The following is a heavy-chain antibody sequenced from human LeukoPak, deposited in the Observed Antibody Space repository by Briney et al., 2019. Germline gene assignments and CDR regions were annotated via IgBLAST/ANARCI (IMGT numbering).Heavy chain of an antibody. CDR1: GFTVSSNY. D-gene: IGHD3-10*01. J-gene: IGHJ5*02. CDR2: IYSGGST. CDR3: ARDLQEWSGDDNWFDP. V-gene: IGHV3-53*01. Sequence: PGGSLRLSCAASGFTVSSNYMSWVRQAPGKGLEWVSVIYSGGSTYYADSVKGRFTISRDNSKNTLYLQMNSLRAEDTAVYYCARDLQEWSGDDNWFDPWGQGTLVTVSS.